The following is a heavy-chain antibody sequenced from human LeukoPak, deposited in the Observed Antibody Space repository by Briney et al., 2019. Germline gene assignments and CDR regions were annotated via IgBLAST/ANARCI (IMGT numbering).Heavy chain of an antibody. CDR3: ARDQRYSSGWSDY. CDR2: INPNSGGT. V-gene: IGHV1-2*02. CDR1: GYTFTGYY. D-gene: IGHD6-19*01. Sequence: ASVKVSCKASGYTFTGYYMHWVRQAPGQGLEWMGWINPNSGGTNYAQKFQGRVTMTRDTSISTAYMELSRLRSDDTAVYYCARDQRYSSGWSDYWGQGTLVTVSS. J-gene: IGHJ4*02.